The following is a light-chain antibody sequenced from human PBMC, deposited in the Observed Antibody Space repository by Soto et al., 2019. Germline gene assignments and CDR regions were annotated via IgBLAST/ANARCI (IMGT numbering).Light chain of an antibody. CDR1: NIGTKS. Sequence: SYELTQPPSVSVAPGQTARISCERNNIGTKSVHWYQQKPRQAPVLVIYYDSARPSGIPERFSGSNAGNTATLTISTVEAGDEADYYCQVWDRSSDHRVVFGGGTKLTVL. CDR2: YDS. CDR3: QVWDRSSDHRVV. V-gene: IGLV3-21*04. J-gene: IGLJ2*01.